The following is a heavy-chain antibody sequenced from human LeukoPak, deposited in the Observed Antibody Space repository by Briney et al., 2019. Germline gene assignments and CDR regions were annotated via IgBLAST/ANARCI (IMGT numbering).Heavy chain of an antibody. Sequence: PGGSLRLSCAASGFTFSSYAMSWVRQAPGKGLEWVSAISDSGGSTYYADSVKGRFTISRDNSKNTLYLQMNSLRAEDTAVYYCAKTDSRPFANPGPYFDYWGQGTLVTVSS. CDR3: AKTDSRPFANPGPYFDY. V-gene: IGHV3-23*01. CDR2: ISDSGGST. CDR1: GFTFSSYA. D-gene: IGHD3-16*01. J-gene: IGHJ4*02.